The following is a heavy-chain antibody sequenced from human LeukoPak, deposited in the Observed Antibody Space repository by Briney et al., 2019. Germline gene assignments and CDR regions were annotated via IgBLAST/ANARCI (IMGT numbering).Heavy chain of an antibody. D-gene: IGHD3-22*01. CDR1: GGSFSGYY. CDR3: ARNAGYSDLNF. V-gene: IGHV4-34*01. Sequence: SETLSLTCAVYGGSFSGYYWSWIRQSPGKGLEWIGEINHSGSTNYNASLRSRVTVSLDKSKNQFSLRLNSVTAADTAIYYCARNAGYSDLNFWGQGVLVTVSS. J-gene: IGHJ4*02. CDR2: INHSGST.